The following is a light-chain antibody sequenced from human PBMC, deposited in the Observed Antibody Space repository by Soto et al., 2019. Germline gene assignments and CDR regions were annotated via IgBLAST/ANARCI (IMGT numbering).Light chain of an antibody. CDR1: QGISSY. V-gene: IGKV1-9*01. CDR2: AAS. J-gene: IGKJ2*01. CDR3: QQLNSYPSYT. Sequence: DIQLTQSPSFLSASVGDRVTITCRASQGISSYLAWYQQKPGKAPKLLIYAASTLQSGVPSRFSGSGSGTEFTLTISSLQPEDFVTYYCQQLNSYPSYTFGQGTKLEIK.